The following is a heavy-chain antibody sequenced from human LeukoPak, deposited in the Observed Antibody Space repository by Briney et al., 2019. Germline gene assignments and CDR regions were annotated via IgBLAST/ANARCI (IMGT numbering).Heavy chain of an antibody. Sequence: GRSLRLSCAASGFTFSSYGMHWVRQAPGKGLEWVAFIWYDGSNKDYTDSVKGRFTISRDNAKNRLHLQMNSLRAEDTAVYYCAKDYRGYYGSSAWDYWGQGTLVTVSS. CDR3: AKDYRGYYGSSAWDY. D-gene: IGHD3-22*01. V-gene: IGHV3-33*06. CDR2: IWYDGSNK. CDR1: GFTFSSYG. J-gene: IGHJ4*02.